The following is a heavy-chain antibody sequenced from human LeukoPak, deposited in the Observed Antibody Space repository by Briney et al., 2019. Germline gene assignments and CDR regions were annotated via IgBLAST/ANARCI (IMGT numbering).Heavy chain of an antibody. J-gene: IGHJ3*02. CDR1: EFTVSTNY. CDR3: ARDGLESSGPVASDI. Sequence: GGSLRLSCVASEFTVSTNYMSWVRQAPGKGLQWVSIIHIDGETHYADSVKGRFTMSRDNSKNTVYLQMNSLRSEDTAVYYCARDGLESSGPVASDIWGQGTMVTVAS. V-gene: IGHV3-66*01. CDR2: IHIDGET. D-gene: IGHD3-22*01.